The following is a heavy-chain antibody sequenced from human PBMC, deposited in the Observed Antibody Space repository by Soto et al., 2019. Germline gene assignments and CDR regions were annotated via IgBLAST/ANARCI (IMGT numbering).Heavy chain of an antibody. J-gene: IGHJ4*02. Sequence: ASVKVSCKTSGFNFSTYYFNWVRQAAGQGPEWMGWVNPRNGQTGYVQKFRGRVSMTRDTSIATLYLELSSLTSEDTAIYFCARETDTSMLDYWGQGTLVTVSS. CDR1: GFNFSTYY. D-gene: IGHD5-18*01. CDR2: VNPRNGQT. V-gene: IGHV1-8*01. CDR3: ARETDTSMLDY.